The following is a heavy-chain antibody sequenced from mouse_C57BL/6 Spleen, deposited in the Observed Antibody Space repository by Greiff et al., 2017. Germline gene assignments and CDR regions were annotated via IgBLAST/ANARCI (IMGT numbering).Heavy chain of an antibody. CDR1: GYTFTSYW. D-gene: IGHD2-3*01. Sequence: QVQLQQPGAELVKPGASVKMSCKASGYTFTSYWITWVKQRPGQGLEWIGDIYPGSGSTNYNEKFKSKATLTVDTSSSTAYMQLSSLTSEDSAVYYCAREDGYSYYFDYWGQGTTRTVSS. V-gene: IGHV1-55*01. J-gene: IGHJ2*01. CDR3: AREDGYSYYFDY. CDR2: IYPGSGST.